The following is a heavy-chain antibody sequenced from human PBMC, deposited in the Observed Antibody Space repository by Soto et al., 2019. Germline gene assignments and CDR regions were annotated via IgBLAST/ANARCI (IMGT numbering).Heavy chain of an antibody. V-gene: IGHV4-39*01. CDR2: IYYSGST. CDR1: GGSISSSSYY. J-gene: IGHJ4*02. Sequence: PSETLSLTCTVSGGSISSSSYYWGWIRQPPGKGLEWIGSIYYSGSTYYNPSLKSRVTISVDTSKNQFSLKLSSVTAADTAVYYCASLRVDIVATTTSGTFDYWGQGTLVTVSS. CDR3: ASLRVDIVATTTSGTFDY. D-gene: IGHD5-12*01.